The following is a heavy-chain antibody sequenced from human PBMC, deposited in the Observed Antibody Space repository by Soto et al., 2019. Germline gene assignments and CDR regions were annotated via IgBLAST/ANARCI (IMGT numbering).Heavy chain of an antibody. V-gene: IGHV3-23*01. CDR2: ISGSGLIA. CDR1: GFTSGNYA. Sequence: LSCSISGFTSGNYAMNWVRQAPGKGLEWLSVISGSGLIAYYADSVKGRFTVSSDKPKSTVVLQLTNLTLEDTAIYYCAQAERLWVPFRWGQGTMVTVS. CDR3: AQAERLWVPFR. D-gene: IGHD3-16*01. J-gene: IGHJ4*02.